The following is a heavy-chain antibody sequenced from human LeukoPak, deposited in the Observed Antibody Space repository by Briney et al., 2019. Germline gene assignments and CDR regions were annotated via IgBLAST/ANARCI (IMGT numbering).Heavy chain of an antibody. CDR1: GGSFSAFY. V-gene: IGHV4-34*01. J-gene: IGHJ4*02. CDR2: INHSGST. CDR3: AQQLHGY. D-gene: IGHD4-11*01. Sequence: SETLSLTCAVHGGSFSAFYGLGIPESPEEGLVGFGDINHSGSTNYNLSLKSRVNISIHTSKNKLPVKLISENAGHTRIFYCAQQLHGYWVQGTLVTVSS.